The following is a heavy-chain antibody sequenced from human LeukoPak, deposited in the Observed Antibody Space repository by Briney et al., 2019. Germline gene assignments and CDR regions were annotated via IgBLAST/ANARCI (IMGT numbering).Heavy chain of an antibody. CDR2: IYYSGST. V-gene: IGHV4-59*01. D-gene: IGHD1-26*01. J-gene: IGHJ4*02. CDR3: ARVSGGTYPDY. CDR1: VVSISSYY. Sequence: PSETLSLTCTVSVVSISSYYWSWIRQPPGKGLEWIGYIYYSGSTNYNPSLKSRVTISVDTSKNQFSLKLSSVTAADTAVYYCARVSGGTYPDYWGQGTLVTVSP.